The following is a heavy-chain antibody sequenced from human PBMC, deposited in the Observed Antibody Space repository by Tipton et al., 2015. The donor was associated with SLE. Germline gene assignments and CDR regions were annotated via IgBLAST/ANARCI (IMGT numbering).Heavy chain of an antibody. J-gene: IGHJ4*02. Sequence: TLSLTCAVYGGSFSGYYWTWIRQPPGKGLEWIGEINNSGNTHYNPSLESRLTISVDTSKKQFSLKMTSVTAADTAVYYCARGPPPVRFGELSHWGQGTLVTVSS. D-gene: IGHD3-10*01. CDR1: GGSFSGYY. CDR3: ARGPPPVRFGELSH. CDR2: INNSGNT. V-gene: IGHV4-34*01.